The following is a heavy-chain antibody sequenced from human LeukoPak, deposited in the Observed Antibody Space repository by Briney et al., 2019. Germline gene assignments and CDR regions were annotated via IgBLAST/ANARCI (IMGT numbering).Heavy chain of an antibody. J-gene: IGHJ2*01. V-gene: IGHV1-18*04. Sequence: ASVTVSCKASGYTFTGYYMHWVRQAPGQGLEWMGWISAYNGNTNYAQKLQGRVTMTTDTSTSTAYMELRSLRSDDTAVYYCARGAGVTMDLWGRGTLVTVSS. CDR3: ARGAGVTMDL. D-gene: IGHD3-10*01. CDR1: GYTFTGYY. CDR2: ISAYNGNT.